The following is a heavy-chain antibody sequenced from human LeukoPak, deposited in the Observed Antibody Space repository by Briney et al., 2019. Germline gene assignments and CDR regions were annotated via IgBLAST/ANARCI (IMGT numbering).Heavy chain of an antibody. CDR3: ARDRYNYDSSGSRWFDP. J-gene: IGHJ5*02. V-gene: IGHV4-59*01. Sequence: KASETLSPTCTVSGGSISSYFWSWIRQPPGKGLEWIGYIYYSGSTNYNPSLKSRVTISVDTSKNQFSLKLRSVTAADTAVYYCARDRYNYDSSGSRWFDPWGQGTLVTVSS. D-gene: IGHD3-22*01. CDR1: GGSISSYF. CDR2: IYYSGST.